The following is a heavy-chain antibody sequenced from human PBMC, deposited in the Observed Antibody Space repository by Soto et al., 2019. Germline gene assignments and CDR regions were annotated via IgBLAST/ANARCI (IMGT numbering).Heavy chain of an antibody. V-gene: IGHV4-31*03. CDR3: ARGYRQSGYSSSWVFDY. Sequence: QVQLQESGPGLVKPSQTLSLICTVSGGSINSGGYYWNWIRKHPGKGLECIGYIFYSGSTYYNPFLSSRVTIPADPSENQFDLNLSSVTAADTAVYFGARGYRQSGYSSSWVFDYWGQGTLVNVSS. D-gene: IGHD6-13*01. CDR1: GGSINSGGYY. CDR2: IFYSGST. J-gene: IGHJ4*02.